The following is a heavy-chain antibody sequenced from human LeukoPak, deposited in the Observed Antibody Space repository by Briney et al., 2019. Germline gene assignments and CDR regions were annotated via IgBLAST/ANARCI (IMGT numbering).Heavy chain of an antibody. D-gene: IGHD6-13*01. Sequence: SETLSLTCTVSGGSVSSGSYYWSWIRQPPGKGLEWIGYIYYSGSTYYNPSLKSRVTISVDTSKNQFSLKLSSVTAADTAVYYCARDLGIAATTDYWGQGTLVTVSS. CDR2: IYYSGST. J-gene: IGHJ4*02. CDR1: GGSVSSGSYY. V-gene: IGHV4-30-4*08. CDR3: ARDLGIAATTDY.